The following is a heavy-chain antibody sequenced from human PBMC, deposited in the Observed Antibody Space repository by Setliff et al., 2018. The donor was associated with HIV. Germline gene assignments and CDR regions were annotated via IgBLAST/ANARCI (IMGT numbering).Heavy chain of an antibody. Sequence: PSETLSHTCAVYGESFSRYYFTWIRQAPGRGLEWIGEINHSAFTKYNPSLASRVTMSIDTSKNQFSLLLSSVTAADTAMYFCARRPGGITRARLDNWGQGTLVTVSS. D-gene: IGHD3-16*01. CDR3: ARRPGGITRARLDN. CDR2: INHSAFT. CDR1: GESFSRYY. J-gene: IGHJ4*02. V-gene: IGHV4-34*01.